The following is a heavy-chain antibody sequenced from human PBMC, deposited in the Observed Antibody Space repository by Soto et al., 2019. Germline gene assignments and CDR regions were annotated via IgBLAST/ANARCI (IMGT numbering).Heavy chain of an antibody. J-gene: IGHJ4*02. CDR1: GGSISSGGYY. D-gene: IGHD3-10*01. CDR3: ARAARGGRKFDY. CDR2: IYYSGST. Sequence: SETLSLTCTVSGGSISSGGYYWSWIRQHPGKGLEWIGYIYYSGSTYYNPSLKSRVTISVDTSKNQFSLKLSSVTAADTAVYYCARAARGGRKFDYWGQGTLVTVSS. V-gene: IGHV4-31*03.